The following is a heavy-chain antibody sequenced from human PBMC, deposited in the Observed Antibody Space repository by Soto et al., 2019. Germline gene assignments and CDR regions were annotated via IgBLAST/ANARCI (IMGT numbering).Heavy chain of an antibody. V-gene: IGHV4-4*02. Sequence: PSETLSLTCAVSGGSISTTNWWYWVRQAPGKGLEWIGEINHSGSANYNPSLKSRVTISVDKSKNQFSLNLNSVTAADTAVYYCARNGPGGGKTRADCGGQGTRDTASS. CDR2: INHSGSA. D-gene: IGHD1-26*01. CDR3: ARNGPGGGKTRADC. J-gene: IGHJ4*02. CDR1: GGSISTTNW.